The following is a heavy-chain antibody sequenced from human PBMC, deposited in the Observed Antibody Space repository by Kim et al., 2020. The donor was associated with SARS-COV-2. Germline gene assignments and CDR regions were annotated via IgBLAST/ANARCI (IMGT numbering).Heavy chain of an antibody. CDR1: GFTFSSYA. CDR2: IRGSGGST. D-gene: IGHD2-2*01. Sequence: GGSLRLSCAASGFTFSSYAMSWVRQAPGKVLEWVSIIRGSGGSTYYADSVKGRFTISRDTFKNTPYLQMNSLRAEDTAVYYCEKGYCSSTSCYRILIDWG. V-gene: IGHV3-23*01. J-gene: IGHJ1*01. CDR3: EKGYCSSTSCYRILID.